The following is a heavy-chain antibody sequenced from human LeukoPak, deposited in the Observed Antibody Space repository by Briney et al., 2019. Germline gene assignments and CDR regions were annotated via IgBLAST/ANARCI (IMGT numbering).Heavy chain of an antibody. Sequence: GGSLRLSCEASGVTVSGFPVSHYDMHWVRQATGKGLEWGSGIGTAGDTYYAGSVKGRFTISRENGKISLYLQMNSPRAGATAVYSCATSYHTGWHPRVYFYHGLDAWGQGTTVTVSS. CDR3: ATSYHTGWHPRVYFYHGLDA. CDR1: GVTVSGFPVSHYD. D-gene: IGHD6-19*01. CDR2: IGTAGDT. V-gene: IGHV3-13*01. J-gene: IGHJ6*02.